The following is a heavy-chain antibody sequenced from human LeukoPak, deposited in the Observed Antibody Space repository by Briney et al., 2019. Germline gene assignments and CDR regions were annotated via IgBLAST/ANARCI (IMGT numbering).Heavy chain of an antibody. CDR1: GASIRSGDYY. V-gene: IGHV4-30-4*01. D-gene: IGHD3-22*01. CDR3: ARSSGYYGGDAFDI. J-gene: IGHJ3*02. CDR2: IYDSGST. Sequence: SQTLSLTCTVSGASIRSGDYYWSWIRQPPGKGLEWIGYIYDSGSTYYNPSLKSRITISVDTSENRFSLKLSSVTATDTAVYYCARSSGYYGGDAFDIWGQGTMVTVSS.